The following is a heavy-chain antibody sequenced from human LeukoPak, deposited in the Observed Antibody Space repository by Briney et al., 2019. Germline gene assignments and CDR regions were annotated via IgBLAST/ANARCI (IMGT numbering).Heavy chain of an antibody. D-gene: IGHD3-10*01. CDR1: GGSFSGYY. V-gene: IGHV4-34*01. Sequence: SETLSLTCAVYGGSFSGYYWSWIRQPPGKGLEWIGEINHSGTTNYNPSLKSRVTISLDTSKNQFSLKLTSVTAADTAVYFCAKSNGYGLIDIWGQGTMVTVSS. CDR3: AKSNGYGLIDI. J-gene: IGHJ3*02. CDR2: INHSGTT.